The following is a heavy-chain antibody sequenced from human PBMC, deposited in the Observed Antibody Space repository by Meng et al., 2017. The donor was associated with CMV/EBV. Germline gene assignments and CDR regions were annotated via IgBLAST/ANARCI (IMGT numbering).Heavy chain of an antibody. CDR1: GGTFSSYA. CDR2: IIPILGIA. J-gene: IGHJ5*02. V-gene: IGHV1-69*10. D-gene: IGHD3-10*01. Sequence: SVKVSCKASGGTFSSYAISWVRQAPGQGLEWMGGIIPILGIANYDQKLQGRVTITADKSTSTAYMELSSLRSEDTAVYYCARGGLYYYGSGTRPPRAWFDPWGQGTLVTVSS. CDR3: ARGGLYYYGSGTRPPRAWFDP.